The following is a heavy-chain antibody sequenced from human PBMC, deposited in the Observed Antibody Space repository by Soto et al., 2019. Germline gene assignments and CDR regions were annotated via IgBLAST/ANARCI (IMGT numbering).Heavy chain of an antibody. CDR3: TTGSTGGEDY. D-gene: IGHD2-8*02. J-gene: IGHJ4*02. V-gene: IGHV3-15*01. CDR2: IRSNNDGGTS. CDR1: GFTFSIAW. Sequence: EVQLVESGGGLVEPGGSLRLSCAASGFTFSIAWMSWVRQAPGKGLEWVGRIRSNNDGGTSAYAAPVKGRFTISRDDSKTTLFLQMNSLKSEDTAAYYCTTGSTGGEDYWGQGTLVTVSS.